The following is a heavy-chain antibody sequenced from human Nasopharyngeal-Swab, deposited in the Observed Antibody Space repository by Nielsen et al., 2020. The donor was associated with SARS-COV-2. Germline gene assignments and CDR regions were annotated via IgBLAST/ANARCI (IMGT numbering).Heavy chain of an antibody. CDR2: INSDGSST. J-gene: IGHJ4*02. D-gene: IGHD4-17*01. CDR1: GFTFSSYW. Sequence: GESLKIPCAASGFTFSSYWMHWVRQAPGKGLVWVSRINSDGSSTSYAHSVKGRFTISRDNAKNTLYLQMNSLRAEDTAVYYCAIISHDYGDFFDYWGQGTLVTVSS. V-gene: IGHV3-74*01. CDR3: AIISHDYGDFFDY.